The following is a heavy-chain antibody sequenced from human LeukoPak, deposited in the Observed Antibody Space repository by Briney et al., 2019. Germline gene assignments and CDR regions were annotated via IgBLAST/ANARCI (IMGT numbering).Heavy chain of an antibody. CDR1: GFTFSSYS. J-gene: IGHJ4*02. CDR3: ARGQENCYYSCGYAG. D-gene: IGHD3-22*01. Sequence: GGSLRLSCAASGFTFSSYSMNWVRQAPGKGLEWVSSISSSSSYIYYADSVKGRFTISRDNAKNSLYLQMNSLRAEDTAVYYCARGQENCYYSCGYAGWGQGTMVTVSS. V-gene: IGHV3-21*01. CDR2: ISSSSSYI.